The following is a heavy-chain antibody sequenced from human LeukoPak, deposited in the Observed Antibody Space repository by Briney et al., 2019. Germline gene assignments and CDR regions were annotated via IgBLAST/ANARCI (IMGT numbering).Heavy chain of an antibody. CDR3: ARGFLARFYGSSSHDY. D-gene: IGHD3-10*01. J-gene: IGHJ4*02. CDR2: INHNGGI. V-gene: IGHV4-34*01. Sequence: QPSETLSLTCAVYGGSFSDYYWAWIRQPPGKGLEWIGEINHNGGINYNPSLKSRVTLSLDTSMNHVSLRLTSVTAADTGVYYCARGFLARFYGSSSHDYWGQGTLVSVSS. CDR1: GGSFSDYY.